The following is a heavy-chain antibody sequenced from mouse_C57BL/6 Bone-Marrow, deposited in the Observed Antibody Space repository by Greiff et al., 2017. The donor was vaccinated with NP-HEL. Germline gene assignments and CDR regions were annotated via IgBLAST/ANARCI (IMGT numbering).Heavy chain of an antibody. CDR1: GYTFTSYW. D-gene: IGHD1-1*01. J-gene: IGHJ1*03. Sequence: QVQLQQSGAELVMPGASVKLSCKASGYTFTSYWMHWVKQRPGQGLEWIGEIDPSDSYTNYNQKFKGKSTLTVDKSSSTAYMQLSSLTSEDSAVYYCARWGYGSSYDWYFDVWGTGTTVTVSS. CDR2: IDPSDSYT. V-gene: IGHV1-69*01. CDR3: ARWGYGSSYDWYFDV.